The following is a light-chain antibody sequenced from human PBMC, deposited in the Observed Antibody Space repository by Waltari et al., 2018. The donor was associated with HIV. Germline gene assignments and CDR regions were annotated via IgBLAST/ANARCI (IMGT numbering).Light chain of an antibody. Sequence: DIVMTQSPLSLPVTPGEPASISCRSSQSLLHSNGYNYLDWYLQKPGQSPQLLIYLGSNRASGVPDRFSGSGSGTEFTLKISRVEAEDVGVYYCMQALQTGWTFGQGTKVEIK. CDR3: MQALQTGWT. J-gene: IGKJ1*01. CDR1: QSLLHSNGYNY. V-gene: IGKV2-28*01. CDR2: LGS.